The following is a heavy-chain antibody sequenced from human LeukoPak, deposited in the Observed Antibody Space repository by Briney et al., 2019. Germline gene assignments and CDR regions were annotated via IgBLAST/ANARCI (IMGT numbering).Heavy chain of an antibody. CDR3: ARRNAMDV. J-gene: IGHJ6*02. CDR2: IWYDGSNK. V-gene: IGHV3-33*01. Sequence: GGSLRLSCAASGFIFSSYGMHWVRQAAGRGLEWVAVIWYDGSNKYYADSVKGRFTISRDNSKNTLYLQMNSLRAEDTAVYYCARRNAMDVWGQGTTVIVFS. CDR1: GFIFSSYG.